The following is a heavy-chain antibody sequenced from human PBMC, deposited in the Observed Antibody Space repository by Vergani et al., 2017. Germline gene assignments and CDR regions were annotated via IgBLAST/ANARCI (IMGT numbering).Heavy chain of an antibody. CDR3: ARGARGGTGDFEY. J-gene: IGHJ4*02. Sequence: QVQLVESGGSLVKPGGSLRLSCAASGFTFSDYYMSWIRQAPGKGLEWVSYISSSGSYTNYADSVKGRFTISRYNAKKSLFLQMKSLRVEDTAVYYCARGARGGTGDFEYWGQGALV. CDR2: ISSSGSYT. V-gene: IGHV3-11*06. CDR1: GFTFSDYY. D-gene: IGHD1-14*01.